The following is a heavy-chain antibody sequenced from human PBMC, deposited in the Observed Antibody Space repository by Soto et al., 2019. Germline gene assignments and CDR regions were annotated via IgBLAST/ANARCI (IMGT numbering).Heavy chain of an antibody. V-gene: IGHV1-69*06. CDR3: AMVDGSGSYYRDY. J-gene: IGHJ4*02. CDR2: IVPIFGTA. CDR1: GGTFSSYA. Sequence: SVKVSCKASGGTFSSYAISWVRQAPGQGLEWMGGIVPIFGTANYAQKFQGRVTITADKSTSTAYMELSSLRSEDTAVYYCAMVDGSGSYYRDYWGQGTLVTVSS. D-gene: IGHD3-10*01.